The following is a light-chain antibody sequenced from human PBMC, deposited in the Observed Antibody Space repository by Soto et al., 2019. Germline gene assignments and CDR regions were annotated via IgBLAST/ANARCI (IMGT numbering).Light chain of an antibody. CDR3: QHYHTLPLT. Sequence: DLQMTQSPSSLSASVGDRVTISCQASQDITNYLNWYQQKPGKATRLLIYDATNLETGVTSKFNGSVSGTDFTFTVTCLQPGDMATYYCQHYHTLPLTFGGGTKVDI. J-gene: IGKJ4*01. CDR2: DAT. CDR1: QDITNY. V-gene: IGKV1-33*01.